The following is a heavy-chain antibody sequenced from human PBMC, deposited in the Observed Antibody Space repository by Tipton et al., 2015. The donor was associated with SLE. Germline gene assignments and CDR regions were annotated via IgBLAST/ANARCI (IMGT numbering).Heavy chain of an antibody. CDR3: ARELRDAFDI. J-gene: IGHJ3*02. V-gene: IGHV4-61*01. CDR1: GGSISSSSYY. CDR2: IYYSGST. Sequence: TLSLTYTVSGGSISSSSYYWSWIRQPPGKGLEWIGYIYYSGSTNYNPSLKSRVTISVDTSKNQFSLKLSSLTAADTAVYYCARELRDAFDIWGQGTMVTVSS.